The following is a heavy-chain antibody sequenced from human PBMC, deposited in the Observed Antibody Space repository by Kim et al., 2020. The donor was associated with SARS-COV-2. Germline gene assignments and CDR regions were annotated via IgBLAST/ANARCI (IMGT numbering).Heavy chain of an antibody. CDR1: GFTFSSYG. D-gene: IGHD3-22*01. CDR3: ARAKDYYDSSGYHDY. V-gene: IGHV3-33*01. CDR2: IWYDGSNK. Sequence: GGSLRLSCAASGFTFSSYGMHWVRQAPGKGLEWVAVIWYDGSNKYYADSVKGRFTISRDNSKNTLYLQMNSLRAEDTAVYYCARAKDYYDSSGYHDYWGQGTLVIVSS. J-gene: IGHJ4*02.